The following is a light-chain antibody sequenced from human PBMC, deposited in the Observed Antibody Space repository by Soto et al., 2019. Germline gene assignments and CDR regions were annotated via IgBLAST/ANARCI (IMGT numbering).Light chain of an antibody. CDR3: HQYGISPPT. J-gene: IGKJ1*01. CDR1: QSVSNNY. V-gene: IGKV3-20*01. Sequence: EIVLTQSLGTLSLSPGERATLSFRASQSVSNNYLAWYQRKPGQAPRLLIYGASNRATGIPDRFSGSGSGTDFTLTISRLEPEDFAVFYCHQYGISPPTFGPGTKVDI. CDR2: GAS.